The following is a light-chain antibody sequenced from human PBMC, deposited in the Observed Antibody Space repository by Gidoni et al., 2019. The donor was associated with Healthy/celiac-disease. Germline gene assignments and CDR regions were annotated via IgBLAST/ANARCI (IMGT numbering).Light chain of an antibody. CDR3: AAWDDSLKGV. Sequence: QSVLTQPPSESGTPGQRVTISCSGSSSNIGSNTVNWYQQLPGTAPKLLIYSNNQRPSGVPDRFSGSKSGTSASLAISGLQSEDEADYYCAAWDDSLKGVFGTGTKVTVL. V-gene: IGLV1-44*01. CDR2: SNN. CDR1: SSNIGSNT. J-gene: IGLJ1*01.